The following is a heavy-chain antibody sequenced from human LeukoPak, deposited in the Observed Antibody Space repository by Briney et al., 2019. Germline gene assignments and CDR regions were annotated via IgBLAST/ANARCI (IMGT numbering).Heavy chain of an antibody. D-gene: IGHD5-24*01. J-gene: IGHJ4*02. Sequence: GGSLRLSCAASGFTFSKYNMNWVRQAPGKGLEWVSSISTSSIYIYQADSVKGRFTVSRDNAKNSLYLQMNSLRAEDTAVYYCARPRDGYNPFDYWGQGTLVTVSS. CDR1: GFTFSKYN. V-gene: IGHV3-21*01. CDR3: ARPRDGYNPFDY. CDR2: ISTSSIYI.